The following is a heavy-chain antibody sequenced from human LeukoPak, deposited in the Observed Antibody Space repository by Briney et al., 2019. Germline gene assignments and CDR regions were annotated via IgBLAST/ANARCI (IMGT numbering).Heavy chain of an antibody. J-gene: IGHJ6*02. D-gene: IGHD1-14*01. CDR1: GFTFSSYA. Sequence: GGSLRLSCAASGFTFSSYAMSWVRQAPGKGLECVASIRYDGNEKYYMESVKGRFTSSRDHAKNSLYLQIDSVRAEDTALYFCARDRRRGAAGYGLDVWGQGTTVAVSS. CDR3: ARDRRRGAAGYGLDV. CDR2: IRYDGNEK. V-gene: IGHV3-7*01.